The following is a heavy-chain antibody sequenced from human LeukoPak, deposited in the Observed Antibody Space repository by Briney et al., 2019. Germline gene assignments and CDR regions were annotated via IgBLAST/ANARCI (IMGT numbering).Heavy chain of an antibody. J-gene: IGHJ4*02. V-gene: IGHV1-69*01. Sequence: SVKVSCKASGGTFSSYAISWVRQAPGQGLEWMGGIIPIFGTANYAQKFQGRVTITADESTSTAYMELSSLRSEDTAVYYCARVYGDYGPFDYWGQGTLVTVSS. CDR2: IIPIFGTA. CDR3: ARVYGDYGPFDY. D-gene: IGHD4-17*01. CDR1: GGTFSSYA.